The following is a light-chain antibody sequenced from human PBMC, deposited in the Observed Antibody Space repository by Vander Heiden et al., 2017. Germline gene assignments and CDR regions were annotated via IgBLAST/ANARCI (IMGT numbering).Light chain of an antibody. CDR1: QSVSSSY. CDR3: QQDGSSPMYT. J-gene: IGKJ2*01. Sequence: EIVLTQSPGTLSLSPGERATLSCRASQSVSSSYLAWYQQKPGQAPRLLIYGASSRATGIPDRFSGSGSGTDFTLTIRRLDPEDFAVYYCQQDGSSPMYTFGQGTKLEIK. CDR2: GAS. V-gene: IGKV3-20*01.